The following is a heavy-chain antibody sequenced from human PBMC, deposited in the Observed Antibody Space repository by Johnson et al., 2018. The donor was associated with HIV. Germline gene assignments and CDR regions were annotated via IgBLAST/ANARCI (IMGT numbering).Heavy chain of an antibody. V-gene: IGHV3-11*04. CDR3: AGRDLLRAFDF. D-gene: IGHD2-15*01. CDR2: IDNVGDAI. Sequence: QVQLVESGGGVVRPGGSLRISCVASGFKFYEYDVSWVRQVPGMGLEWISYIDNVGDAIYHADSVKGRFTISRDNANNSLYLQMNSLRAEDTGVYYCAGRDLLRAFDFWGQGTMVTVSS. CDR1: GFKFYEYD. J-gene: IGHJ3*01.